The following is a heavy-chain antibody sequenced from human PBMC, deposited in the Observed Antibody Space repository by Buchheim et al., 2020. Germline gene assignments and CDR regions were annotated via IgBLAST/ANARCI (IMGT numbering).Heavy chain of an antibody. Sequence: QVQLVQSGAEVKKPGASVKVSCKASGYTFTSYYMHWVRQAPGQGLEWMGIINPSGGRTSYAQKIQGRVTMTRDTSTSSVHMELSSLRSEDTAVYYCARQQMTRHYDILSAYGFDPWGQGTL. D-gene: IGHD3-9*01. V-gene: IGHV1-46*01. J-gene: IGHJ5*02. CDR2: INPSGGRT. CDR3: ARQQMTRHYDILSAYGFDP. CDR1: GYTFTSYY.